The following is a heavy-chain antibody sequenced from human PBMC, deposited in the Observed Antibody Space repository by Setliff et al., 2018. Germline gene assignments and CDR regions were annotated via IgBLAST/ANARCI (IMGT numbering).Heavy chain of an antibody. CDR1: GYTFTSYG. Sequence: ASVKVSCKASGYTFTSYGISWVRQAPGQGLEWMGWISAYNGNTNYAQKLQGRVTMTTDTSTSTAYMELSSLRSEDTAVYYCAREGSSSSSDPGFDPWGQGTLVTVSS. D-gene: IGHD6-13*01. CDR2: ISAYNGNT. CDR3: AREGSSSSSDPGFDP. V-gene: IGHV1-18*01. J-gene: IGHJ5*02.